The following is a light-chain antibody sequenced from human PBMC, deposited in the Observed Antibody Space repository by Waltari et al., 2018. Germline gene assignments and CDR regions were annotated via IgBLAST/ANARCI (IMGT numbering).Light chain of an antibody. J-gene: IGKJ2*01. CDR2: KVS. CDR3: MQGTYWPYT. Sequence: QCIAHREGNTHLMWFHQRPGQSPRRLIYKVSNRESGVPDRFSGSGSDTDFTLKISRVEADDVGVYYCMQGTYWPYTFGQGTRLDIK. CDR1: QCIAHREGNTH. V-gene: IGKV2-30*02.